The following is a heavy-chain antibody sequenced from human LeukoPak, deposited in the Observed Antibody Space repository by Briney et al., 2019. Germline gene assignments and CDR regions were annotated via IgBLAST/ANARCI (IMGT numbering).Heavy chain of an antibody. V-gene: IGHV4-59*13. J-gene: IGHJ4*02. CDR2: IYYSGST. CDR3: ARVIGYSYGPYYFDY. D-gene: IGHD5-18*01. Sequence: SETLSLTCTVSDGSISSYYWSWIRQPPGKGLEWIGYIYYSGSTSYNPSLKSRVTISVDTSKNQFSLKLTSVTAADTAVYYCARVIGYSYGPYYFDYWGQGTLVTVSS. CDR1: DGSISSYY.